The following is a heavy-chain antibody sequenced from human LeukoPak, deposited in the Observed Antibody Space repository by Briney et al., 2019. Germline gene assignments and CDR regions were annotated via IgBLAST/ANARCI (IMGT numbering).Heavy chain of an antibody. CDR1: GGSISSSNW. V-gene: IGHV4-4*02. J-gene: IGHJ4*02. Sequence: PSETLSLTCAVSGGSISSSNWWSWVRQPPGKGLEWIGEIYHSGSTNYNPSLKSRVTISVDKSKNQFSLKLSSVTTADTAVYYCAGTYGPGGYFDYWGQGTLVTVSS. D-gene: IGHD3-16*01. CDR3: AGTYGPGGYFDY. CDR2: IYHSGST.